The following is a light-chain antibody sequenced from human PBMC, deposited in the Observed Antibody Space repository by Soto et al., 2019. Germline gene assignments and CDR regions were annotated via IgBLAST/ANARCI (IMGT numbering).Light chain of an antibody. CDR2: EDN. CDR1: GGSIASNY. Sequence: NFMLTQPHSVPESPGKTVIISCTRSGGSIASNYVQWYQQRPDSAPTTVIYEDNQRPSGVPDRFSGSIDSSSNSASLTISGLKTEDEADYYCQSFDTNTRVFGTGTKVTVL. V-gene: IGLV6-57*04. CDR3: QSFDTNTRV. J-gene: IGLJ1*01.